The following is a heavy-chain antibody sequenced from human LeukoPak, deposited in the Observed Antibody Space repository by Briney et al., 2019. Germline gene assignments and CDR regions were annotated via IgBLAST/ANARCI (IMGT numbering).Heavy chain of an antibody. CDR1: GYSFTSYW. V-gene: IGHV5-51*01. Sequence: GESLQISCKGSGYSFTSYWIGWVRPLPGKGLEWMGIIYPGDSDTRYSPSFQGQVTISADKSISTAYLQWSSLKASDTAMYYCARSSSWSRDYYYGMDVWGQGTTVTVSS. D-gene: IGHD6-13*01. CDR2: IYPGDSDT. CDR3: ARSSSWSRDYYYGMDV. J-gene: IGHJ6*02.